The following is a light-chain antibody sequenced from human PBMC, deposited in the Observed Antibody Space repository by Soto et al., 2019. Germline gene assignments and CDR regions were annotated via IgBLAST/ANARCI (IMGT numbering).Light chain of an antibody. J-gene: IGLJ3*02. Sequence: QSALTQPASVSGSPGQSITISCTGTSSDVGAYKYVSWYQQHPDKAPKLIIYEVNDRPSGVSNRFSGSKSDNTASLTISGLQAEDEADYYCSSYTSTNTWVFGGGTKVTVL. V-gene: IGLV2-14*01. CDR2: EVN. CDR3: SSYTSTNTWV. CDR1: SSDVGAYKY.